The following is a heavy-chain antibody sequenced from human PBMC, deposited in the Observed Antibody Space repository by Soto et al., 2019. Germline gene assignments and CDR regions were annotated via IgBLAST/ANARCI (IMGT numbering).Heavy chain of an antibody. CDR1: GGSISNYY. CDR3: ARGLMLRYTVWLDP. Sequence: SETLSLTCTVSGGSISNYYWSWIRPPPGKGLEWIGHIYNSESTNYHPSRRRGVTISVDTSKDQFSLKLSSVTAADTAVYYCARGLMLRYTVWLDPWGQGTLVTVST. CDR2: IYNSEST. V-gene: IGHV4-59*01. D-gene: IGHD3-9*01. J-gene: IGHJ5*02.